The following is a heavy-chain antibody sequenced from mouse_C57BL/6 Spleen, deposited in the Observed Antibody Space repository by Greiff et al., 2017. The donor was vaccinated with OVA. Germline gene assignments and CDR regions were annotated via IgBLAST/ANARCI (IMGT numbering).Heavy chain of an antibody. D-gene: IGHD1-1*01. Sequence: QVHVKQSGAELVKPGASVKLSCKASGYTFTEYTIHWVKQRSGQGLEWIGWFYPGSGSIKYNEKFKDKATLTADKSSSTVYMELSRLTSEDSAVYFCARHEGLYYYGSSYDYWGQGTTLTVSS. CDR1: GYTFTEYT. CDR2: FYPGSGSI. V-gene: IGHV1-62-2*01. J-gene: IGHJ2*01. CDR3: ARHEGLYYYGSSYDY.